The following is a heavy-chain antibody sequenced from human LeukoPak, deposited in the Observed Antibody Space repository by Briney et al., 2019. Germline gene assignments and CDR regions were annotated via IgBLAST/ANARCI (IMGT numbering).Heavy chain of an antibody. J-gene: IGHJ4*02. CDR2: ISNSSSYI. CDR3: AKFFDD. Sequence: GGSLRLSCAASGFIFSDYTMNWVRQAPGKGLEWVSSISNSSSYIYYADSVRGRFTISRGNAKNSLFLQMNSLTADDTAVYYCAKFFDDWGQGTLVTVSS. CDR1: GFIFSDYT. V-gene: IGHV3-21*01.